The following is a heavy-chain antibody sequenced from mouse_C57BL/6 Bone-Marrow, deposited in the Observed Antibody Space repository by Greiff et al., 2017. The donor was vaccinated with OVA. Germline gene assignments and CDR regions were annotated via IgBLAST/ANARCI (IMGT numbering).Heavy chain of an antibody. CDR3: ALYDYDSWFAY. CDR2: IDPANGYT. CDR1: GFNIKNTY. Sequence: VQLQQSVAELVRPGASVKLSCTASGFNIKNTYMPWVKQRPEQGLEWIGRIDPANGYTKYAPKFQGQATISADPSSNTDYLQHSSLTYENTDIYDCALYDYDSWFAYWGQGTLVTVSA. J-gene: IGHJ3*01. D-gene: IGHD2-4*01. V-gene: IGHV14-3*01.